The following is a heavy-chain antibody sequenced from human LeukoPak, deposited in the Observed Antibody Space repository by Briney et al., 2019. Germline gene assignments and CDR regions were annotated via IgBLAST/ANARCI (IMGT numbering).Heavy chain of an antibody. V-gene: IGHV3-23*01. CDR2: ISGSGGST. CDR1: GFTFSSYA. J-gene: IGHJ4*02. Sequence: GGSLRLSCAASGFTFSSYAMSWVRQAPGKGLEWVSAISGSGGSTYYADSVKGRFTISRDNSKNTLYLQVNSLRAEDTAVYYCAKAYDFWSGYYDYWGQGTLVTVSS. D-gene: IGHD3-3*01. CDR3: AKAYDFWSGYYDY.